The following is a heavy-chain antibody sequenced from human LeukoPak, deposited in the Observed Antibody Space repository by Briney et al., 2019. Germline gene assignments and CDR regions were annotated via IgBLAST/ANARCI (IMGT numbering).Heavy chain of an antibody. D-gene: IGHD1-26*01. J-gene: IGHJ4*02. V-gene: IGHV3-7*03. CDR1: GFTFSSYW. CDR3: ASPKTPSGSYGDFDY. Sequence: GGSLSLSCAASGFTFSSYWMSWVRQAPGKGLEWVANIKQDGSEKYYVDFVKGRFTISRDNAKNSLYLQMNSLRAEDTAVYYCASPKTPSGSYGDFDYWGQGTLVTVSS. CDR2: IKQDGSEK.